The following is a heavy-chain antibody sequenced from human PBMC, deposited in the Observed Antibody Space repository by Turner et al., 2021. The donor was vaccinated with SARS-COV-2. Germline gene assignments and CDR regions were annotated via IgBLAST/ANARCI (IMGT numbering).Heavy chain of an antibody. J-gene: IGHJ6*02. V-gene: IGHV4-39*01. CDR2: ISDSGTT. Sequence: QLQLQESGPGLVRPSETLSLTCTVSGDSISSSNYYWGWIRQPPGKGLEWIASISDSGTTYYNPSLRSRVTISVDTSRNQFSLKLSSVTAADTGIYYCARHRPNSSGWYYYGMDVWGQGTTVTVSS. CDR1: GDSISSSNYY. D-gene: IGHD6-19*01. CDR3: ARHRPNSSGWYYYGMDV.